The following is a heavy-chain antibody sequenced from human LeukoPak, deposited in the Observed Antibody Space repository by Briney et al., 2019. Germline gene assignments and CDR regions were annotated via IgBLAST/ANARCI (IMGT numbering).Heavy chain of an antibody. CDR2: INPSGGST. CDR3: ARDPRQLYCSGGSCYSGGPDAFDI. V-gene: IGHV1-46*01. CDR1: GYTFTSYY. D-gene: IGHD2-15*01. J-gene: IGHJ3*02. Sequence: ASVKVSCKASGYTFTSYYMHWVRQAPGQGLEWMGIINPSGGSTSYTQKFQGRVTMTWDMSTSTVYVELRRLRSEDTAVYYCARDPRQLYCSGGSCYSGGPDAFDIWGQGTMVTVSS.